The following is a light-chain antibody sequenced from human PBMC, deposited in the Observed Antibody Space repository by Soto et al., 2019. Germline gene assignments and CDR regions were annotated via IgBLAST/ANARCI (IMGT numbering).Light chain of an antibody. CDR3: QQSYSSPRT. V-gene: IGKV1-39*01. Sequence: DIQMTQSPSSLSASVGDRVTITCRASQNINNYLSWYQQKPGRAPTLLIYAASSLQTGVPSRFSGSGSGTDFTLTISSLQPEDFATYYCQQSYSSPRTFGQGTKVEI. J-gene: IGKJ2*01. CDR2: AAS. CDR1: QNINNY.